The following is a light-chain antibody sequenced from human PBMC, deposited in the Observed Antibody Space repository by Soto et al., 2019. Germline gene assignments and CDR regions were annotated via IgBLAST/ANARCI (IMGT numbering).Light chain of an antibody. CDR2: DAS. CDR3: QQYGTSPS. J-gene: IGKJ3*01. V-gene: IGKV3-20*01. CDR1: QSVSSNF. Sequence: EIVLTQSPGTLSLSPGERATLSCRASQSVSSNFLAWYQQKPGQAPRLLIYDASTRATGIPDRFSGSGSGTDFTLTVSRLEPEDFVVYYCQQYGTSPSFGPGTKVYIK.